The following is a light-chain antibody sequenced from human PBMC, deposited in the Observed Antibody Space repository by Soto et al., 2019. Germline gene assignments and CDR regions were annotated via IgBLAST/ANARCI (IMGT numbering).Light chain of an antibody. CDR1: SSNIGRNT. CDR3: AAWDDSLKGHG. Sequence: QSVLTQPPSASWTPGQRVTISCSGSSSNIGRNTVHWYQQLPGTAPNVLIYTNDKRPSGVPDRFSGSKSGTSASLAISGLQSEDEADYYCAAWDDSLKGHGFGTGTKVTVL. V-gene: IGLV1-44*01. CDR2: TND. J-gene: IGLJ1*01.